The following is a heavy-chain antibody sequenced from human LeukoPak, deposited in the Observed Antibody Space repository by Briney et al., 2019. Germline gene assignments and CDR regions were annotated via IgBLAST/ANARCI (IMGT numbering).Heavy chain of an antibody. V-gene: IGHV3-23*01. CDR3: AKAWDWESNFLFEY. CDR2: IGNSDTST. D-gene: IGHD1-26*01. CDR1: GFTFSSYA. J-gene: IGHJ4*02. Sequence: GGSLRLSCAASGFTFSSYAMSWVRQAPGKGVEGVSTIGNSDTSTYYADSVKGRFTISRDNSKNSLYLQMNSLRAEDTAIYYCAKAWDWESNFLFEYWGQGTLVTVSS.